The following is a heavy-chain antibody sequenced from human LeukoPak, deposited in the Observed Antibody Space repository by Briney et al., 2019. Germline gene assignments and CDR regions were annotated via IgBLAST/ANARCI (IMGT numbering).Heavy chain of an antibody. CDR1: GDSINSGSYF. J-gene: IGHJ5*01. CDR3: ARAYYWVDS. D-gene: IGHD2-21*01. CDR2: IYTTGRT. V-gene: IGHV4-61*02. Sequence: SETLSLTCTVSGDSINSGSYFWTWIRQPAGQPAGKGLEWIGRIYTTGRTTYNPSLESRVTISTDASENQFSLHLTSVTAADTAVYYCARAYYWVDSWGQGTLVSVSS.